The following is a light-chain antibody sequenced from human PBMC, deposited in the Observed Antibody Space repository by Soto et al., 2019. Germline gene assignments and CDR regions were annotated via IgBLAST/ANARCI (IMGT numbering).Light chain of an antibody. CDR3: TSYTTSDTVI. J-gene: IGLJ2*01. CDR1: SSDVGGYNY. CDR2: GVS. V-gene: IGLV2-14*01. Sequence: QSALTQPASVSGSPGQSITISCTGTSSDVGGYNYVSWYQQHPGKAPKVMIYGVSNRPSGVSIRFSGSKSGNTASLTISGLQTEDEADYYCTSYTTSDTVIFGGGTKLTVL.